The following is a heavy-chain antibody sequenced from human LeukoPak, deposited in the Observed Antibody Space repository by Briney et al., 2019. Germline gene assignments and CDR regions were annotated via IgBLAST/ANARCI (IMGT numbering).Heavy chain of an antibody. CDR2: ISWSGDRM. J-gene: IGHJ4*02. D-gene: IGHD2-2*01. CDR1: GFTFEDHV. Sequence: GRSLRLSCAASGFTFEDHVMHWVRQAPGKGLEWVSSISWSGDRMGYADAVKGRFTISRDNAKNSLFLQMNSLRVEDTALYYCAKDLGGSATTVWGQGTPVTVSS. CDR3: AKDLGGSATTV. V-gene: IGHV3-9*01.